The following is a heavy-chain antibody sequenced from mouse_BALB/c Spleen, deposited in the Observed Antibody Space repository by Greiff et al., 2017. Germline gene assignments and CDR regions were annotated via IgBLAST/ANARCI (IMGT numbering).Heavy chain of an antibody. CDR3: ARRNYYGSSYFDY. CDR2: IYPGGGYT. D-gene: IGHD1-1*01. J-gene: IGHJ2*01. CDR1: GYSFTNYW. V-gene: IGHV1-63*02. Sequence: QVHVKQSGAELVRPGTSVKISCKASGYSFTNYWLGWVKQRPGHGLEWIGDIYPGGGYTNYNEKFKGKATLTADTSSSTAYMQLSSLTSEDSAVYFCARRNYYGSSYFDYWGQGTTLTVSS.